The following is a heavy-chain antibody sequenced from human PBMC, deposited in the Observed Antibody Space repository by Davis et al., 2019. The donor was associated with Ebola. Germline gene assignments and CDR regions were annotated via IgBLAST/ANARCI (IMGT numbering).Heavy chain of an antibody. CDR2: IYHSGST. V-gene: IGHV4-30-2*01. CDR1: GGSISSGGYS. D-gene: IGHD6-13*01. CDR3: ARGGYSSSWFKPGWFDP. Sequence: SETLSLTCAVSGGSISSGGYSWSWIRQPPGKGLEWIGYIYHSGSTYYNPSLKSRVTISVDRSKNQFSLKLSSVTAADTAVYYCARGGYSSSWFKPGWFDPWGQGTLVTVSS. J-gene: IGHJ5*02.